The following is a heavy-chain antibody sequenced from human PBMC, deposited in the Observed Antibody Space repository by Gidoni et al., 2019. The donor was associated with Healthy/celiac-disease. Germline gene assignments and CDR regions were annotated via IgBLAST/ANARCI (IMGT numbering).Heavy chain of an antibody. CDR1: GFNFDDYA. V-gene: IGHV3-9*01. CDR2: MSWNSGSI. D-gene: IGHD3-10*01. Sequence: EVQLVESGGGLVQPGRSLRLTCASSGFNFDDYAMHWVRQAPGKGLGWVSGMSWNSGSIGYADSVKGRFTISRDNAKNSLYLQMNSLRAEDTALYYCAKDSTMVQGVIGYWGQGTLVTVSS. J-gene: IGHJ4*02. CDR3: AKDSTMVQGVIGY.